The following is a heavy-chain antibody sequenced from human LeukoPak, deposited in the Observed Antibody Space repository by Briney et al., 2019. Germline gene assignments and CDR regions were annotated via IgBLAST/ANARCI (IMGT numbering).Heavy chain of an antibody. CDR1: GFTFSSYS. J-gene: IGHJ4*02. V-gene: IGHV3-48*01. Sequence: HPGGSLRLSCAASGFTFSSYSMNWVRQAPGKGLEWVSYISSSSSTIYYADSVKGRFTISRDNAKNSLYLQMNSLRAEDTAVYYCARAGYYGPGSYYIWGQGTLVTVSS. D-gene: IGHD3-10*01. CDR3: ARAGYYGPGSYYI. CDR2: ISSSSSTI.